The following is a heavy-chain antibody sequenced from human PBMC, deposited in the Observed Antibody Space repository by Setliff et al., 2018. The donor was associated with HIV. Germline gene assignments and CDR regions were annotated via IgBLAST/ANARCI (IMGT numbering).Heavy chain of an antibody. V-gene: IGHV4-61*02. CDR2: IYTSGST. J-gene: IGHJ6*03. CDR3: ARETYYYDNPQYYYYYMDV. Sequence: PLETLSLTCTVSGGSISSGSYYWSWIRQPAGKGLEWIGRIYTSGSTNYNPSLKSRVTISVDTSKNQFSLKLRSVTAADTAVYYCARETYYYDNPQYYYYYMDVWGKGTTVTVS. CDR1: GGSISSGSYY. D-gene: IGHD3-22*01.